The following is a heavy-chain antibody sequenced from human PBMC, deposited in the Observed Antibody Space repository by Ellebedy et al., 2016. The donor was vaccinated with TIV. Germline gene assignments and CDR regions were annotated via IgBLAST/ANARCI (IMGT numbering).Heavy chain of an antibody. V-gene: IGHV4-39*07. CDR3: ARDPALPRGRFDT. CDR2: IYYSGSA. Sequence: MPSETLSLTCTVSGGSISNSDYYWNWIRQPQGKGLEWIGSIYYSGSAYYNPSLKSRVTVSVDTSKNQFSLNLSSVTAADTAVYYCARDPALPRGRFDTWGQGTLVTVSS. CDR1: GGSISNSDYY. J-gene: IGHJ5*02.